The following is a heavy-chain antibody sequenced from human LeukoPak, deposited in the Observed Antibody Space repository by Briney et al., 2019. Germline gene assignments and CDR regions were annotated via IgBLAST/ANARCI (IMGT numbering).Heavy chain of an antibody. Sequence: PGGSLRLSCAASGFIVSSNYMSWVRQAPGKGLQWVSIIYSGGSTYRADSVKGRFTISRDNAKNSLYLQMNSLRAEDTAVYYCARDLEYSSGWYSFSFDYWGQGTLVTVSS. V-gene: IGHV3-53*01. CDR1: GFIVSSNY. CDR2: IYSGGST. D-gene: IGHD6-19*01. J-gene: IGHJ4*02. CDR3: ARDLEYSSGWYSFSFDY.